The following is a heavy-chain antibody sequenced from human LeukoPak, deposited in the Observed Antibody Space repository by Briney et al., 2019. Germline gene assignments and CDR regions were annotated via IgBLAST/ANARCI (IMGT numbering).Heavy chain of an antibody. CDR2: ISAYNGNT. CDR1: GYTFTGYY. Sequence: GTSVKVSCKASGYTFTGYYMHWVRQAPGQGLEWMGWISAYNGNTNYAQKLQGRVTMTTDTSTSTAYMELRSLRSDDTAVYYCARGDRYYYDSSGLQGDYWGQGTLVTVSS. CDR3: ARGDRYYYDSSGLQGDY. D-gene: IGHD3-22*01. J-gene: IGHJ4*02. V-gene: IGHV1-18*04.